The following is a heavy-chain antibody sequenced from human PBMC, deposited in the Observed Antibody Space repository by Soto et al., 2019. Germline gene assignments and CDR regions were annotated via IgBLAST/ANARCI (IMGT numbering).Heavy chain of an antibody. Sequence: TLSLTCPVSGGSISSGDYYWSWIRQPPGKGLEWIGYIYYSGSTYYNPSLKSRVTISVDTSKNQFSLKLSSVTAADTAVYYCASIVVVPAAVDYWGQGTLVTVSS. CDR2: IYYSGST. CDR3: ASIVVVPAAVDY. D-gene: IGHD2-2*01. V-gene: IGHV4-30-4*01. J-gene: IGHJ4*02. CDR1: GGSISSGDYY.